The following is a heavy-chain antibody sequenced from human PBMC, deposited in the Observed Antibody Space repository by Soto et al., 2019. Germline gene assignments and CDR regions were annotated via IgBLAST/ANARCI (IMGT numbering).Heavy chain of an antibody. V-gene: IGHV3-23*01. CDR2: MDMNSSGGDT. J-gene: IGHJ5*02. CDR1: GFTLTNYV. D-gene: IGHD5-12*01. Sequence: GGSLRLSCAASGFTLTNYVMTWVRQPPGKGLEWISAMDMNSSGGDTYYADSVKGRFTISRDNAKNTLFLEMNSLRAEDTAVYYCARDQTVATNWFDPWGQGTLVTVSS. CDR3: ARDQTVATNWFDP.